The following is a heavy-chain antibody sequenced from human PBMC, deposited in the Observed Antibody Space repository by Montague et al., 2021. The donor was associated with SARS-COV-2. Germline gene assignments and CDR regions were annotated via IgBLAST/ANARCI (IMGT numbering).Heavy chain of an antibody. V-gene: IGHV2-70*01. J-gene: IGHJ5*02. CDR2: XDWXGDK. CDR3: ALETPMVTFLA. CDR1: GFLLSTSGMC. D-gene: IGHD5-18*01. Sequence: PALVKPTQTLTLTCTFSGFLLSTSGMCVSWIRQPPGKALEWLALXDWXGDKYYSTPLKTRLTISKDTSKNQVVLTMTKMDPVDTATYYCALETPMVTFLAWGQGTLVTVSS.